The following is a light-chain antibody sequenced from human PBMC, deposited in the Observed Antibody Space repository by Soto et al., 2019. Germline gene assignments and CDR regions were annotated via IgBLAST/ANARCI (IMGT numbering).Light chain of an antibody. V-gene: IGKV1-5*01. J-gene: IGKJ1*01. Sequence: DIQMTQSPSTLSASVGDRVTISCRASQSISSWLAWYQQKPGKAPKLLIYDASSLESGVPSRFSGCGFGTEVTLTISSRQPDDFAAYYCQQYNSYSPWTFGQGTKLEIK. CDR1: QSISSW. CDR2: DAS. CDR3: QQYNSYSPWT.